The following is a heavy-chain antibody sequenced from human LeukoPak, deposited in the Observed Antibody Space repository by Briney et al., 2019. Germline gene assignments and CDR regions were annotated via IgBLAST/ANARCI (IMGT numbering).Heavy chain of an antibody. Sequence: GGSLRLSCAASGFTFSSYSMNWVRQAPGKGLEWVSGITGNGGSVGYADSMKGRFTISRDNAKNSLYLQMNSLRDEDTALYYCARDHVGSGYYYFDSWGQGTLVTVSS. CDR2: ITGNGGSV. CDR1: GFTFSSYS. V-gene: IGHV3-20*04. J-gene: IGHJ4*02. CDR3: ARDHVGSGYYYFDS. D-gene: IGHD3-22*01.